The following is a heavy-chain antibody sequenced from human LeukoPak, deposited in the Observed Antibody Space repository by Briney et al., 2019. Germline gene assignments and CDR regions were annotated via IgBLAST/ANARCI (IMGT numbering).Heavy chain of an antibody. Sequence: PGGSLRLSCAASGFTFSDYYMSWIRQAPGKGLEWVSYISSSGSTIYYADSVKGRFTISRDNAKNSLHLQMNSLRAEGTAVYYCAKPSIAVAWYPDYWGQGTLVTVSS. V-gene: IGHV3-11*01. D-gene: IGHD6-19*01. J-gene: IGHJ4*02. CDR3: AKPSIAVAWYPDY. CDR2: ISSSGSTI. CDR1: GFTFSDYY.